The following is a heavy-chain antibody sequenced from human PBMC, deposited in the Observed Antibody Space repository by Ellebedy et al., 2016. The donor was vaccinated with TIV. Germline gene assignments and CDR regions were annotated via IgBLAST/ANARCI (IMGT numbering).Heavy chain of an antibody. CDR3: ARGLSELSNYMDV. CDR1: GGSFSGYY. J-gene: IGHJ6*03. CDR2: INHSGST. D-gene: IGHD1-26*01. Sequence: SETLSLXXAVYGGSFSGYYWSWIRQPPGKGLEWIGEINHSGSTNYNPSLKSRVTISVDTSKNQFSLKLSSVTAADTAVYYCARGLSELSNYMDVWGKGTTVTVSS. V-gene: IGHV4-34*01.